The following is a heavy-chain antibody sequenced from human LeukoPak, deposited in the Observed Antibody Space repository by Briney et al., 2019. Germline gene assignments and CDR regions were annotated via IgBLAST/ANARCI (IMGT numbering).Heavy chain of an antibody. CDR3: ARHGYYYDTSAYFDY. CDR2: FYYSGST. V-gene: IGHV4-39*01. D-gene: IGHD3-22*01. Sequence: SETLSLTCTVSGASMSSSNYYWGWIRQPPGKGLEWIGSFYYSGSTFHNPSLKSRVTISVDTSKNQFSLNLSSVTAADTAVYYCARHGYYYDTSAYFDYWGQGTLVTVSS. CDR1: GASMSSSNYY. J-gene: IGHJ4*02.